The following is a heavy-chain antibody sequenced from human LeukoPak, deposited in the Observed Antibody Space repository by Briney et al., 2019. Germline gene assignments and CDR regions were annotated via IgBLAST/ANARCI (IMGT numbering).Heavy chain of an antibody. V-gene: IGHV1-69*04. J-gene: IGHJ6*02. CDR1: GGTFSSYA. Sequence: GASVKVSCKASGGTFSSYAICWVRQAPGQGLEWMGRIIPILGIANYAQKFQGRVTITADESTSTAYMELSSLRSEDTAVYYCARGPRSPHFVVVVAANLGYGMDVWGQGTTVTVSS. D-gene: IGHD2-15*01. CDR3: ARGPRSPHFVVVVAANLGYGMDV. CDR2: IIPILGIA.